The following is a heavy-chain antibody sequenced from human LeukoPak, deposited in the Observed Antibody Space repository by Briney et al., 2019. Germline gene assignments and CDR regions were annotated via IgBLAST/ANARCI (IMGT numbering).Heavy chain of an antibody. CDR2: ISAYNGNT. V-gene: IGHV1-18*01. D-gene: IGHD4-23*01. CDR1: GYTFTSYG. Sequence: GASVKVSCKASGYTFTSYGISWVRQAPGQGLEWMGWISAYNGNTNYAQKLQGRVTMTTDTSTSTAYMELRSLRSDDTAVYYCARDLLDYGGNPYYYYYMDVWGEGTTVTVSS. J-gene: IGHJ6*03. CDR3: ARDLLDYGGNPYYYYYMDV.